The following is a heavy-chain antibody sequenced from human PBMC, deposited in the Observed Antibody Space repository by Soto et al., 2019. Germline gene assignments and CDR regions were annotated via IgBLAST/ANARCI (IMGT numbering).Heavy chain of an antibody. Sequence: SETLSLTCTVSGGSISSYYWSWIRQPPGKGLEWIGYIYYSGSTNYNPSLKSRVTISVDTSKNQFSLKLSSVTAADTAVYYCARDHDYWSGYPFDFGIDVWGQGTTGTVSS. CDR1: GGSISSYY. J-gene: IGHJ6*02. CDR2: IYYSGST. CDR3: ARDHDYWSGYPFDFGIDV. D-gene: IGHD3-3*01. V-gene: IGHV4-59*01.